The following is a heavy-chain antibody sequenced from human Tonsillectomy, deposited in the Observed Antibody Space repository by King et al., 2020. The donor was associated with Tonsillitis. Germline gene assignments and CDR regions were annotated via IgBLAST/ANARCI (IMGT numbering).Heavy chain of an antibody. CDR2: ISYDGSNT. J-gene: IGHJ4*02. CDR1: GFTFNNYA. Sequence: QLVQSGGGVVQPGRSLRLSCAASGFTFNNYAMHWVRQAPGKGLEWVAIISYDGSNTYYADSVKGRYTISRDNSKNTLYLHMNRLRAEDTAMYYCARSPTASTTGWYPRKLYYFDFCGQGTLVTVSS. CDR3: ARSPTASTTGWYPRKLYYFDF. V-gene: IGHV3-30*04. D-gene: IGHD6-19*01.